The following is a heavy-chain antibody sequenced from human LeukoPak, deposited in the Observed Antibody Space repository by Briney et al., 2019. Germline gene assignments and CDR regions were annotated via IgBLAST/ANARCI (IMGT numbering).Heavy chain of an antibody. CDR2: IIPIFGTA. CDR1: GGTFSSYA. D-gene: IGHD2-2*02. V-gene: IGHV1-69*13. Sequence: PVKVSCKASGGTFSSYAISWVRQAPGQGLEWMGGIIPIFGTANYAQKFQGRVTITADESTSTAYMELSSLRSEDTAVYYCASPRGDCSSTSCYIDYYYGMDVWGQGTTVTVSS. CDR3: ASPRGDCSSTSCYIDYYYGMDV. J-gene: IGHJ6*02.